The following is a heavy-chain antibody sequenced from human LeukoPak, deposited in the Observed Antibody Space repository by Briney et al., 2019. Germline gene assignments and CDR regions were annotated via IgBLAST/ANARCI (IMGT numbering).Heavy chain of an antibody. CDR3: AKDHGSSDWYYFDY. CDR2: VNSDGSGT. CDR1: GFTFSRYS. J-gene: IGHJ4*02. Sequence: GGSLRLSCAASGFTFSRYSMHWVRQAPGKGLVWVSHVNSDGSGTDYADSVKGRFTISRDNSRNTLYLQMNTLRADDTAVYYCAKDHGSSDWYYFDYWGQGTLVTVSS. D-gene: IGHD6-13*01. V-gene: IGHV3-74*01.